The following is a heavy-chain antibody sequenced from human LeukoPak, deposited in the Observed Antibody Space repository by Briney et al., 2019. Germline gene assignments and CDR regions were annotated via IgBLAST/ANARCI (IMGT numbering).Heavy chain of an antibody. CDR3: ARVMEGYYYDSSGYYLWFDP. Sequence: SQTLSLTCTVSGGSLSSGDYYWSWIRQPPGKGLEWIGYIYYSGSTYYTPSLKSRVTISVDTSKNQFSLKLSSVTAADMAVYYCARVMEGYYYDSSGYYLWFDPWGQGTLVTVSS. J-gene: IGHJ5*02. CDR1: GGSLSSGDYY. D-gene: IGHD3-22*01. CDR2: IYYSGST. V-gene: IGHV4-30-4*01.